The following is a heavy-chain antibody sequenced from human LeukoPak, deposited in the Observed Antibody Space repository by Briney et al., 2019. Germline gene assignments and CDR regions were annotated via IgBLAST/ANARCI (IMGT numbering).Heavy chain of an antibody. V-gene: IGHV1-46*01. J-gene: IGHJ4*02. CDR2: INPNSGST. CDR1: GYTFTSYY. Sequence: EASVKVSCTTSGYTFTSYYMHWVRQAPGHGLEWMGIINPNSGSTSCAQKFQVRVTMTRDTSTSTVYMELSSLRSEDTAVYYCARPGETRPRGMVFDDWGQGTLVTVSS. D-gene: IGHD1-14*01. CDR3: ARPGETRPRGMVFDD.